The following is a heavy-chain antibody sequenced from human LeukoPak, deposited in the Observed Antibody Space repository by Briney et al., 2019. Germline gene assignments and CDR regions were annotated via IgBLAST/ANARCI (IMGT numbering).Heavy chain of an antibody. CDR2: IRYTASDK. J-gene: IGHJ4*02. CDR3: ARNFGGGDSSGPYY. CDR1: GFPFSYYG. Sequence: PGGSLRLSCAASGFPFSYYGMHWVRQAPGKGLEWVAFIRYTASDKYYADSVKGRFIISRDNAKNSLYLQVNSLRAEDTALYYCARNFGGGDSSGPYYWGQGTLVTVSS. D-gene: IGHD3-22*01. V-gene: IGHV3-30*02.